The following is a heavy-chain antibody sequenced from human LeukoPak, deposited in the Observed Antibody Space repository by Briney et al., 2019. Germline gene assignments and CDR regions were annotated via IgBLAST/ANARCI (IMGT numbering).Heavy chain of an antibody. CDR2: ISGSGGNT. V-gene: IGHV3-23*01. Sequence: GSLRLSCAASGFTFSSYAMAWVRQAPGKGLEWVSGISGSGGNTYYADSVKGRFTISRDNSKNSLYLQMNSLRAEDTAVYYCARDGGGRGYFDYWGQGTLVTVSS. CDR3: ARDGGGRGYFDY. D-gene: IGHD3-10*01. J-gene: IGHJ4*02. CDR1: GFTFSSYA.